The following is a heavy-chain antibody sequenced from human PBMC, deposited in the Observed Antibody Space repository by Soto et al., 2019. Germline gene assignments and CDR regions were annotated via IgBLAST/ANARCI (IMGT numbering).Heavy chain of an antibody. Sequence: SVKVSCKASGGTFSSYAISWVRQAPGQGLEWMGGIIPIFGTANYAQKFQGRVTITADESTSTAYMELSSLRSEDTAVYYCARDSFDILTGYPTPGWFDPWGQGTLVTVSS. J-gene: IGHJ5*02. CDR3: ARDSFDILTGYPTPGWFDP. D-gene: IGHD3-9*01. CDR1: GGTFSSYA. V-gene: IGHV1-69*13. CDR2: IIPIFGTA.